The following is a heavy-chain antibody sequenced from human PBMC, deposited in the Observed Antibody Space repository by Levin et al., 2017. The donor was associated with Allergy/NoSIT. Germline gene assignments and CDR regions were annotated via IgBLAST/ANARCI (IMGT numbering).Heavy chain of an antibody. D-gene: IGHD1-1*01. CDR2: IYYSGST. Sequence: SETLSLTCTVSGGSISSSNYYWVWIRQPPGKGLEWIGSIYYSGSTYYNPSLKSRVTISVDTSKNQFSLKLSSVTAADTAVYYCARVLYNWEAFDIWGQGTMVAVSS. J-gene: IGHJ3*02. CDR1: GGSISSSNYY. V-gene: IGHV4-39*01. CDR3: ARVLYNWEAFDI.